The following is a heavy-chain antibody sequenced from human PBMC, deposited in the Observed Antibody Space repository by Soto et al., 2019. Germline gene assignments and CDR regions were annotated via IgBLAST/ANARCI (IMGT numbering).Heavy chain of an antibody. CDR3: ARGLYDYIWGSYRYTPCYFDY. CDR2: INPSGGST. V-gene: IGHV1-46*01. J-gene: IGHJ4*02. CDR1: GYTFTSYY. Sequence: ASVKVSCKASGYTFTSYYMHWVRQAPGQGLEWMGIINPSGGSTSYAQKFQGRVTMTRDTSTSTVYMELSSLRSEDTAVYYCARGLYDYIWGSYRYTPCYFDYWGQGTLVTVSS. D-gene: IGHD3-16*02.